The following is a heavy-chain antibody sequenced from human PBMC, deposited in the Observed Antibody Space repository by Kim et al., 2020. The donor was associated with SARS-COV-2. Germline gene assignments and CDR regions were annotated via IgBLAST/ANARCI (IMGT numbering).Heavy chain of an antibody. CDR1: GFTFSSYG. V-gene: IGHV3-30*18. Sequence: GGSLRLSCAASGFTFSSYGMHWVRQAPGKGLEWVAVISCDGSNKYYADSVKGRFTISRDNSKNTLYLQMNSLRAEDTAVYYCAKDGSVLGYDSRPSRFDYWGQGTLVTVSS. J-gene: IGHJ4*02. CDR2: ISCDGSNK. CDR3: AKDGSVLGYDSRPSRFDY. D-gene: IGHD3-22*01.